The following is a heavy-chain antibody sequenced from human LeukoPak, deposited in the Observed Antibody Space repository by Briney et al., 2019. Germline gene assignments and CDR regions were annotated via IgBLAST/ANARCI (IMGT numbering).Heavy chain of an antibody. D-gene: IGHD3-22*01. CDR3: ARDGYSIGYFYDL. CDR1: GFTFSRYS. V-gene: IGHV3-21*01. CDR2: IRSDASSI. J-gene: IGHJ4*02. Sequence: GGSLTLSRVGSGFTFSRYSMNWVRQAPGKGPEWVSSIRSDASSIYYADPVKGRFTISRDNAKNSVHLQMNSLRAGDTAVYYCARDGYSIGYFYDLWGQGTLVTVSS.